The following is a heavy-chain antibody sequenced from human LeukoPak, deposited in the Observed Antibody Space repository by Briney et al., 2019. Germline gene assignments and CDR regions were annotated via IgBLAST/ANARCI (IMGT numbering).Heavy chain of an antibody. V-gene: IGHV4-31*03. CDR2: IFYSGST. CDR3: AKEEGCSGGSCYYVDH. CDR1: GGSISSGGCY. D-gene: IGHD2-15*01. Sequence: SQTLSLTCTVSGGSISSGGCYWSWIRQHPGKGLEWIRHIFYSGSTYYNPSLRSRVTISVDTSKNQFSLKLNSVTAADTAVYYCAKEEGCSGGSCYYVDHWGQGTLVTVSA. J-gene: IGHJ4*02.